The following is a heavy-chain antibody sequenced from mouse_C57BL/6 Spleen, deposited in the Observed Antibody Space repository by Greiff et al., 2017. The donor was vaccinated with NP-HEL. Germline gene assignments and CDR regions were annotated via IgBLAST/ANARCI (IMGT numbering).Heavy chain of an antibody. J-gene: IGHJ4*01. CDR1: GYSITSGYY. V-gene: IGHV3-6*01. CDR2: ISYDGSN. CDR3: AREDGRVVDY. Sequence: VQLKESGPGLVKPSQSLSLTCSVTGYSITSGYYWNWIRQFPGNKLEWMGYISYDGSNNYNPSLKNRISITRDTSKNQFFLKLKSVTTEDTATYYCAREDGRVVDYWGQGTSVTVSS. D-gene: IGHD1-1*02.